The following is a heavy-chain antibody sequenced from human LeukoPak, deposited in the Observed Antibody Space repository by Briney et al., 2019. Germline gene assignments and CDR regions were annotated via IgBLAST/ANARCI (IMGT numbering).Heavy chain of an antibody. Sequence: GGSLRLSCAASGFTFSSYSMNWVRQAPGKGLEWVSSVSSSSSYIYYADSLKGRFTISRDNAKNSLYLQMNSLRAEDTAVYYCARVGAAQANYYYYMDVWGKGTTVSVSS. CDR3: ARVGAAQANYYYYMDV. CDR2: VSSSSSYI. J-gene: IGHJ6*03. CDR1: GFTFSSYS. D-gene: IGHD6-6*01. V-gene: IGHV3-21*01.